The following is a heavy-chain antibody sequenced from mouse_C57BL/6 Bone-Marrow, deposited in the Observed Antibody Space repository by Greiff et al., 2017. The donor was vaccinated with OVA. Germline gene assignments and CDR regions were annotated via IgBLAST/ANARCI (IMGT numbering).Heavy chain of an antibody. J-gene: IGHJ4*01. V-gene: IGHV1-64*01. D-gene: IGHD1-1*01. CDR1: GYTFTSYW. CDR2: IHPNSGST. Sequence: QVQLQQPGAELVKPGASVKLSCKASGYTFTSYWMHWVQQRPGQGLEWIGMIHPNSGSTNYNEKFKSKATLTVDKSSSTAYMQLSSLTSEDSAVYYWARREYCGSSQPYYAMDYWGQGTSVTVSS. CDR3: ARREYCGSSQPYYAMDY.